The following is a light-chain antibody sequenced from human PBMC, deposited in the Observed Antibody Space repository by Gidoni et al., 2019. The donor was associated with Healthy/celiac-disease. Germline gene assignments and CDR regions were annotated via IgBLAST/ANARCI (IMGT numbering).Light chain of an antibody. CDR3: QQYGSSLFT. Sequence: EIVLTQSPGTLSLSPGERATLSCRASQSVSSSYLAWYQQKPGQAPRLLILGASSRAPGIPDRFSGSGSGTVFTLTISSLEPEDFAVYYCQQYGSSLFTFGPGTKVDIK. CDR1: QSVSSSY. J-gene: IGKJ3*01. V-gene: IGKV3-20*01. CDR2: GAS.